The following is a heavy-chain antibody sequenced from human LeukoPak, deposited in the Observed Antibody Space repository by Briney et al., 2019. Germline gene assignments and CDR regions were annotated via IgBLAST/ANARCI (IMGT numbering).Heavy chain of an antibody. CDR2: IYYRGST. J-gene: IGHJ4*02. Sequence: SETLSLTCPVSGYSISSGYYWGWIRQPPGRGLEWIASIYYRGSTHYNPSLASLKSRVTISGDTSKNQFSLKLSSVTAADTAVYYCARYREVGATVDYWGQGTLVTVSS. V-gene: IGHV4-38-2*01. D-gene: IGHD1-26*01. CDR1: GYSISSGYY. CDR3: ARYREVGATVDY.